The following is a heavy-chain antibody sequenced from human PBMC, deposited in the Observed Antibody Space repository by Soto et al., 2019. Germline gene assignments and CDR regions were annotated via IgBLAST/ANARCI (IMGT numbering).Heavy chain of an antibody. J-gene: IGHJ3*02. CDR2: IYYSGST. D-gene: IGHD3-3*01. Sequence: SETLSLTCTVSGCSISSYYWSWIRQPPGKGLEWIGYIYYSGSTNYNPSLKSRVTISVDTSKNQFSLKLSSVTAADTAVYYCARHPANNYDFWSGFDIWGQGTMVTVSS. CDR3: ARHPANNYDFWSGFDI. V-gene: IGHV4-59*08. CDR1: GCSISSYY.